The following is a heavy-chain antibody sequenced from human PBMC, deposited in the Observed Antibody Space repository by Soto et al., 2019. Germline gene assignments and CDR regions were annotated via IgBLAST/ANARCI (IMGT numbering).Heavy chain of an antibody. V-gene: IGHV4-59*01. Sequence: PSETLSLTCPVSGCYISSYYWSWIRQPPGKGLEWIGYIYYSGSTNYNPSLKSRVTISVDTSKNQFSLKLSSVTAADTAVYYCAREDPLAYCGGDCHNDDAFDIWGQGTMVTV. CDR1: GCYISSYY. D-gene: IGHD2-21*02. CDR2: IYYSGST. J-gene: IGHJ3*02. CDR3: AREDPLAYCGGDCHNDDAFDI.